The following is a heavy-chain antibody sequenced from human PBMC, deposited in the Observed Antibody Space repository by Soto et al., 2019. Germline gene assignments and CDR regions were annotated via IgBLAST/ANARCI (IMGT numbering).Heavy chain of an antibody. CDR3: TTASSPNELRFLEWLSTGYYYYYMDV. CDR2: IKSKTDGGTT. Sequence: LRLSCAASGFTFSNAWMNWVRQAPGKGLEWVGRIKSKTDGGTTDYAAPVKGRFTISRDDSKNTLYLQMNSLKTEDTAVYYCTTASSPNELRFLEWLSTGYYYYYMDVWGKGTTVTVSS. CDR1: GFTFSNAW. V-gene: IGHV3-15*07. D-gene: IGHD3-3*01. J-gene: IGHJ6*03.